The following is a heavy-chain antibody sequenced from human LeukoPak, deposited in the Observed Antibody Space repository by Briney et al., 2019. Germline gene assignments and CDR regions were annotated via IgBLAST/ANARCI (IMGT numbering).Heavy chain of an antibody. J-gene: IGHJ4*02. V-gene: IGHV3-30*02. CDR2: IRYDGSNK. D-gene: IGHD4-17*01. CDR1: GFTFSSYG. Sequence: PGGSLRLSCAASGFTFSSYGMHWVRQAPGKGLEWVAFIRYDGSNKYYADSVKGRFTISRDNSKNTLYLQMNSLRAEDTAVYYCARGEGYGDYYFDYWGQGTLVTVSS. CDR3: ARGEGYGDYYFDY.